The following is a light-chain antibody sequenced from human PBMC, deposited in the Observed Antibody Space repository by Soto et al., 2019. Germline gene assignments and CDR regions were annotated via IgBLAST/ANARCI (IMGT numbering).Light chain of an antibody. CDR3: QQYQSSLT. V-gene: IGKV3-20*01. CDR1: ESLSSY. CDR2: AAS. J-gene: IGKJ5*01. Sequence: EIVLTQSPGNLSLSPGERATLSCRASESLSSYLAWYQQRPGQAPRLLIYAASRRATGIPDRFSGSESVTDCTLTIRGLEPEDFAVYYCQQYQSSLTFGQGTRLEIK.